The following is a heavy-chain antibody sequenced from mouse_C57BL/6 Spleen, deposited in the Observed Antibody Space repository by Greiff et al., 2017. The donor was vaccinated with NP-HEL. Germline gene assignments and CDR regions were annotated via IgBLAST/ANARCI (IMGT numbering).Heavy chain of an antibody. Sequence: EVKLVESGPGLVKPSQSLSLTCSVTGYSITSGYYWNWIRQFPGNKLEWMGYISYDGSNNYNPSLKNRISITRDTSKNQFFLKLNSVTTEDTATYYCARDWDVYFDVWGTGTTVTVSS. CDR1: GYSITSGYY. V-gene: IGHV3-6*01. CDR2: ISYDGSN. CDR3: ARDWDVYFDV. D-gene: IGHD4-1*01. J-gene: IGHJ1*03.